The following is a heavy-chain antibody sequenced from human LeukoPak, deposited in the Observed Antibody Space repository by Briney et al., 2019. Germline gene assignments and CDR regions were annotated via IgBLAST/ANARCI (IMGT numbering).Heavy chain of an antibody. Sequence: GESLKISCQGSGYSFTNYWVAWVRQMPGQGLEWMGVIYPGDSDARYSPSFRGQVTISADKSISTAYLQWSSLKASDTAMYYCARHGPDFWSGYVDYWGQGTLVTVSS. V-gene: IGHV5-51*01. D-gene: IGHD3-3*01. J-gene: IGHJ4*02. CDR3: ARHGPDFWSGYVDY. CDR2: IYPGDSDA. CDR1: GYSFTNYW.